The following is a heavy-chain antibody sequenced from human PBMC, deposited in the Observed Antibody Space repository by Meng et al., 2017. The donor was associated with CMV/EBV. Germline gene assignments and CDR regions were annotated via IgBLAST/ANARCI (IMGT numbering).Heavy chain of an antibody. CDR2: IRYDGSNK. V-gene: IGHV3-30*02. J-gene: IGHJ4*02. D-gene: IGHD6-13*01. CDR3: AKGFRAYSSSWYDVSDY. Sequence: GGSLRLSCAASGFTFSSYGMHWVRQAPGKGLEWVAFIRYDGSNKYYADSVKGRFTISRDNSKNTLYLQMSSLRAEDTAVYYCAKGFRAYSSSWYDVSDYWGQGTLVTVSS. CDR1: GFTFSSYG.